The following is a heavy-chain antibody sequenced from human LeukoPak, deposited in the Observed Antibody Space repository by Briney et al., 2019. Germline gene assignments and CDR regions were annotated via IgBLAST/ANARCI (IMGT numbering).Heavy chain of an antibody. Sequence: SETLSLTCTVSGGSISSSSYYWGWIRQPPGKGLEWIGSIYYSGSTYYNPSLKSRVTVSVDTSKNQFSLKLSSVTAADTAVYYCARHLTVYYFDYWGQGTLVTVSS. CDR1: GGSISSSSYY. J-gene: IGHJ4*02. V-gene: IGHV4-39*01. D-gene: IGHD4-17*01. CDR3: ARHLTVYYFDY. CDR2: IYYSGST.